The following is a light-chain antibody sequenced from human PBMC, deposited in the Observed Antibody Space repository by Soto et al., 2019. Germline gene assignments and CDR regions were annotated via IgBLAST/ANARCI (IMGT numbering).Light chain of an antibody. CDR3: AAWDDSLNGGV. CDR1: SSNIGSNT. V-gene: IGLV1-44*01. Sequence: QSVLTQPPSASGTPGQRVTISCSGRSSNIGSNTVNWYQQLPGTAHKLLIYSNNQRPSGVPDRFSGSKSGTSASLAISGLQSEDEADYYCAAWDDSLNGGVFGGGTKLTVL. CDR2: SNN. J-gene: IGLJ3*02.